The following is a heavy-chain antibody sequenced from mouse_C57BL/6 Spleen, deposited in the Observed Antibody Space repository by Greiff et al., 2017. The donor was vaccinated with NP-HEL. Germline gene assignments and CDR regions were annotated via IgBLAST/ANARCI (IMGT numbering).Heavy chain of an antibody. D-gene: IGHD2-2*01. CDR1: GFTFSSYA. J-gene: IGHJ2*01. V-gene: IGHV5-4*01. Sequence: EVQVVESGGGLVKPGGSLKLSCAASGFTFSSYAMSWVRQTPEKRLEWVATISDGGSYTYYPDNVKGRFTISRDNAKNNLYLQMSHLKSEDTAMYYCAREGVTTLFDYWGQGTTLTVSS. CDR2: ISDGGSYT. CDR3: AREGVTTLFDY.